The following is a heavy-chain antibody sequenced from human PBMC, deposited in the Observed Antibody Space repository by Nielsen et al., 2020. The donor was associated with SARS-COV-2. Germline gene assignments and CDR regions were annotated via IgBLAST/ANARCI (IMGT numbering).Heavy chain of an antibody. V-gene: IGHV3-21*01. Sequence: GESLKISCAASGFTFSSYSMNWVRQAPGKGLEWVSSISSSSSYIYYADSVKGRFTISRDNAKNSLYLQMNSLRAEDTAVYYCARDHAPDFWSGWHYYYYGMDVWGQGTTVTVSS. J-gene: IGHJ6*02. CDR3: ARDHAPDFWSGWHYYYYGMDV. CDR2: ISSSSSYI. D-gene: IGHD3-3*01. CDR1: GFTFSSYS.